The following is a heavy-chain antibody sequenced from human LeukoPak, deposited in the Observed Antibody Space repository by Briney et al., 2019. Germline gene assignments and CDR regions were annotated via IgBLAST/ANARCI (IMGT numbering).Heavy chain of an antibody. D-gene: IGHD4-17*01. J-gene: IGHJ4*02. CDR3: AKGAYGY. Sequence: GGSLRLSCAASGFTFDGYAMSWVRQAPGKGLEWASAISWNSGSTDYADSVKGRFTISRDNAKNSLYLQMNSLRAEDTALYYCAKGAYGYWGEGTLVTVSS. CDR2: ISWNSGST. CDR1: GFTFDGYA. V-gene: IGHV3-20*04.